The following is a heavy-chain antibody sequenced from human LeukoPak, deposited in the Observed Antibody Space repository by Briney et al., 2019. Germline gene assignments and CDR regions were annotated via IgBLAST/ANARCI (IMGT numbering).Heavy chain of an antibody. CDR3: ARFAAGGSYYYYMDV. D-gene: IGHD3-10*01. V-gene: IGHV3-23*01. Sequence: GGSLRLSCATSGFTFSSYAMSWVRQAPGKGLEWVSANSGSGGSTYYADSVKGRFTIPRDNSKNTLYLQMDSLRPDDTAVYYCARFAAGGSYYYYMDVWGKGTTVTVSS. CDR1: GFTFSSYA. J-gene: IGHJ6*03. CDR2: NSGSGGST.